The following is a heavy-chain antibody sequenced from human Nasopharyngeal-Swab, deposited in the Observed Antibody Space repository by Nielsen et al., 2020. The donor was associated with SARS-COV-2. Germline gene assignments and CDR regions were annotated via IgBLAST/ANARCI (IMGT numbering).Heavy chain of an antibody. V-gene: IGHV3-33*01. D-gene: IGHD3-22*01. J-gene: IGHJ4*02. CDR2: IWYDGSNK. CDR3: AREWYYYDSSGYSTYFDY. Sequence: GESLKISCAASGFTFSSYGMHWVRQAPGKGLEWVAVIWYDGSNKYYADSLKGRFTISRDNSKNTLYLQMNSLRAEDTAVYYCAREWYYYDSSGYSTYFDYWGQGTLVTVSS. CDR1: GFTFSSYG.